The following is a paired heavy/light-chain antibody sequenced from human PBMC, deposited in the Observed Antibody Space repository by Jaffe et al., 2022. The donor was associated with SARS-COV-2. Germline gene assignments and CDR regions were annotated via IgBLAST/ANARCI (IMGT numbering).Light chain of an antibody. CDR3: QQYNNWPLLT. Sequence: EIVMTQSPATLSVSPGERATLSCRASQSVSSNLAWYQQKPGQAPRLLIYDASARATGIPARFSGSGSGTEFTLTISSLQSEDFAVYYCQQYNNWPLLTFGGGTKVEIK. CDR1: QSVSSN. J-gene: IGKJ4*01. V-gene: IGKV3-15*01. CDR2: DAS.
Heavy chain of an antibody. V-gene: IGHV3-49*03. CDR3: TRDPTMVRGSRYYYYYYMDV. CDR1: GFSFGDYS. J-gene: IGHJ6*03. Sequence: EVQLVESGGNLVQPGRSLRLSCTASGFSFGDYSLSWFRQAPGKGLEWVGFIGSKAYGGTTEFAASVKGRFTISRDDSRSIAYLQMNSLKTEDTAVYYCTRDPTMVRGSRYYYYYYMDVWGKGTTVTVSS. D-gene: IGHD3-10*01. CDR2: IGSKAYGGTT.